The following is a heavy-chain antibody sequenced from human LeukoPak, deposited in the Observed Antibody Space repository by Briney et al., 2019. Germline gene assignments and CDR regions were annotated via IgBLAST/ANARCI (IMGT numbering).Heavy chain of an antibody. CDR1: GYTFTSYY. Sequence: ASVKVSCQVSGYTFTSYYMHWVRQAPGQGLEWMGIINPSGGSTSYAQKFQGRVTMTRDTSTSTVYMELSSLRSEDTAVYYCARDTLERDGYNCYFDYWGQGTLVTVSS. CDR2: INPSGGST. D-gene: IGHD5-24*01. V-gene: IGHV1-46*01. J-gene: IGHJ4*02. CDR3: ARDTLERDGYNCYFDY.